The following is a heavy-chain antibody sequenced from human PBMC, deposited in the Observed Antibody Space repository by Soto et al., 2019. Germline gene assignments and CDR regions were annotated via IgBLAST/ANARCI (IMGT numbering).Heavy chain of an antibody. CDR2: ISGSGGST. Sequence: EVQLLESGGGLVQPGGSLRLSCAASGFTFSSYAMSWVRQAPRKGLEWVSAISGSGGSTYYADSVKGRFTISRDNSKNTLYLQMNSLRAEDTAVYYCAKGVRHARRRDYYYYMDVWGKGTTVTVSS. V-gene: IGHV3-23*01. CDR3: AKGVRHARRRDYYYYMDV. J-gene: IGHJ6*03. CDR1: GFTFSSYA.